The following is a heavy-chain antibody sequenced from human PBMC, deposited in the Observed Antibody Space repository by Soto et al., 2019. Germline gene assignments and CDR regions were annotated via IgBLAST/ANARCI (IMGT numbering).Heavy chain of an antibody. CDR3: ARNTAMVRGYYYSGMDV. CDR2: IYYSGST. Sequence: SETLSLTCTVSGGSISSYYWSWIRQPPGKGLEWIGYIYYSGSTNYNPSLKSRVTISVDTSKNQFSLKLSSVTAADTAVYYCARNTAMVRGYYYSGMDVWGQGTTVTVSS. D-gene: IGHD5-18*01. V-gene: IGHV4-59*01. CDR1: GGSISSYY. J-gene: IGHJ6*02.